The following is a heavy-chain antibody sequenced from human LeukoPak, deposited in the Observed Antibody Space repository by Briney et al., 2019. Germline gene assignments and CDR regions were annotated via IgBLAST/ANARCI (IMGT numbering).Heavy chain of an antibody. J-gene: IGHJ3*02. D-gene: IGHD3-16*01. V-gene: IGHV4-61*02. CDR3: ARDRFVSGPFDAFDI. CDR1: GGSISSGSYY. Sequence: PSETLSLTCTVSGGSISSGSYYWSWIRQPAGKGLEWIGRIYTSGSTNYNPSLKSRVTISVDTSKNQFSLKLSSVTAADTAVYYCARDRFVSGPFDAFDIWGQGTMVTVSS. CDR2: IYTSGST.